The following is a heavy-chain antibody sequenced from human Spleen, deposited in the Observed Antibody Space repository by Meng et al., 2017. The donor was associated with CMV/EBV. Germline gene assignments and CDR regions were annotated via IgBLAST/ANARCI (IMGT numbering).Heavy chain of an antibody. CDR1: YGSVSSGSYY. V-gene: IGHV4-61*01. CDR3: AREGGQYSGSSYYGMDV. CDR2: IYYSGST. D-gene: IGHD1-26*01. J-gene: IGHJ6*02. Sequence: SETLSLTCTVSYGSVSSGSYYWSWIRQPPGKGLEWIGYIYYSGSTNYNPSLKSRVTISVDTSKNQFSLKLSSVTAADTAVYYCAREGGQYSGSSYYGMDVWGQGTTVTVSS.